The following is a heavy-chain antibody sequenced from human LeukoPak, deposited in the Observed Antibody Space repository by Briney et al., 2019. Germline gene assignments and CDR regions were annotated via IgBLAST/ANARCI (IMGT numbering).Heavy chain of an antibody. J-gene: IGHJ4*02. CDR3: AREEVHDFWSGYIDLFDY. CDR2: IYTSGST. V-gene: IGHV4-4*07. D-gene: IGHD3-3*01. Sequence: SETLSLTCVVYGGSFSGYYWSWIRQPAGKGLEWIGRIYTSGSTNYNPSLKSRVTISVDTSKNQFSLKLSSVTAADTAVYYCAREEVHDFWSGYIDLFDYWGQGTLVTVSS. CDR1: GGSFSGYY.